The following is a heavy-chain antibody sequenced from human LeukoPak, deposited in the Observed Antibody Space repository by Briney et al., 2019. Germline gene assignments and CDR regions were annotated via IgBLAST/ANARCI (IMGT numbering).Heavy chain of an antibody. CDR1: GGTFSSYA. CDR2: IIPIFGTA. V-gene: IGHV1-69*13. Sequence: ASVKVSCKASGGTFSSYAISWVRQAPGQGLEWMGGIIPIFGTANYAQKFQGRVTITADESTSTAYMELSSLRSEDTAVYYCARDGYDILTGSGFDYWGQGTLVTVSS. D-gene: IGHD3-9*01. J-gene: IGHJ4*02. CDR3: ARDGYDILTGSGFDY.